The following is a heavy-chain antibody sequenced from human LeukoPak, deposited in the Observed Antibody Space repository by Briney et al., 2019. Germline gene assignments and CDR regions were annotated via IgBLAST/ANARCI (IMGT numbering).Heavy chain of an antibody. CDR2: ISSSSSYI. J-gene: IGHJ6*03. D-gene: IGHD2-2*01. Sequence: GGSLRLSCAASGFTFSSYSMNWVRQAPGKGLEWVSSISSSSSYIYYADSVKGRFTISRDNAKNSLYLQMNSLRAEDTAVYYCVRAGVDYYYYYKDVWGKGTTVTVSS. V-gene: IGHV3-21*01. CDR3: VRAGVDYYYYYKDV. CDR1: GFTFSSYS.